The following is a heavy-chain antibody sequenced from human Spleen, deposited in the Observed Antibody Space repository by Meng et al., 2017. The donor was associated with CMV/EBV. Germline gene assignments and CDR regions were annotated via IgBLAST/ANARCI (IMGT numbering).Heavy chain of an antibody. CDR1: GFTFNEYT. Sequence: GGSLRLSCAASGFTFNEYTMNWVRQAPGKGLEWVSLITWDGGIIYYADSVKGRFTISRDNSGDTLYLQMNSLKPEDTGVYYCASIRFNSPRYWGQGTLVTVSS. J-gene: IGHJ4*02. V-gene: IGHV3-43D*03. CDR2: ITWDGGII. CDR3: ASIRFNSPRY. D-gene: IGHD6-6*01.